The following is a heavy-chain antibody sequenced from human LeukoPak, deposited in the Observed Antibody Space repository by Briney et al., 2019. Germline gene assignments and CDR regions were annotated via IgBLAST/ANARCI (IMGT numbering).Heavy chain of an antibody. CDR1: GYSFTSYW. CDR3: AKRPRDRDGYNYWYYFDY. V-gene: IGHV5-51*01. J-gene: IGHJ4*02. D-gene: IGHD5-24*01. Sequence: GESLKISCKGSGYSFTSYWIGWVRQMPGKGLEWMGIIYPGDSDTRYSPSFQGQVTISADKSISTAYLQWSSLKASDTAMYSCAKRPRDRDGYNYWYYFDYWGQGTLVTVSS. CDR2: IYPGDSDT.